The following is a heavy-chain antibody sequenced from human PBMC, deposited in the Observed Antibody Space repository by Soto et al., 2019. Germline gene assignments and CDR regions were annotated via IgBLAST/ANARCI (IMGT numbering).Heavy chain of an antibody. V-gene: IGHV3-21*01. D-gene: IGHD3-10*01. CDR3: ARDGGSQLMVRGADSIDI. CDR1: GFIFTDYS. CDR2: ISSRSSYI. J-gene: IGHJ3*02. Sequence: KPGGSLRLSCAASGFIFTDYSMNWVRQAPGKGLEWVSSISSRSSYIYYADSVKGRFTISRDNAKNSLYLQMNSLRAEDTALYYCARDGGSQLMVRGADSIDIWGQGTMVTVSS.